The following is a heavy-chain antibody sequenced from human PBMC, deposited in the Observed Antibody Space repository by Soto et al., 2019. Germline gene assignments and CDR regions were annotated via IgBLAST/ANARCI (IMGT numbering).Heavy chain of an antibody. V-gene: IGHV6-1*01. D-gene: IGHD3-3*01. J-gene: IGHJ4*02. CDR2: TYYRSKWYN. CDR3: ARDIDFGY. CDR1: GDSVSSNSAG. Sequence: HTLSLTCDISGDSVSSNSAGWNWIRQSPSRGLEWLGRTYYRSKWYNEYAVSVRSRITINPDTSRNQISLQLNSVTPEDTAVYYCARDIDFGYWGRGTQVTGSS.